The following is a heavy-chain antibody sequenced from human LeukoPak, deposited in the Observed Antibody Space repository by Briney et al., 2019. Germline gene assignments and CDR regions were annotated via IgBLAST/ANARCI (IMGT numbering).Heavy chain of an antibody. CDR1: GYTFTGYY. CDR2: INPNSGGT. V-gene: IGHV1-2*02. D-gene: IGHD3-22*01. Sequence: ASVKVSCKASGYTFTGYYMHWVRQAPGQGLEWMGWINPNSGGTNYAQKFQGRVTMTRDTSISTAYMELSRLRSDDTAVYYCAREYYYDSSGYPAPFDPWGQGTLVTVSS. CDR3: AREYYYDSSGYPAPFDP. J-gene: IGHJ5*02.